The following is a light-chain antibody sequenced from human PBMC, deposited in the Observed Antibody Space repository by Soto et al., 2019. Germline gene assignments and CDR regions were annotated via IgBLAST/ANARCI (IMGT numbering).Light chain of an antibody. J-gene: IGKJ1*01. Sequence: EIPMTPSPSPLSASVGDPVTLPCRASQGVSGWLGWYQQKPGEAPKLLIYAASALPRGVPSRFSGSGSGTNFTLTIASLQPDDFATYYCQQYETFSGTFGQGTKVDIK. V-gene: IGKV1-5*01. CDR2: AAS. CDR3: QQYETFSGT. CDR1: QGVSGW.